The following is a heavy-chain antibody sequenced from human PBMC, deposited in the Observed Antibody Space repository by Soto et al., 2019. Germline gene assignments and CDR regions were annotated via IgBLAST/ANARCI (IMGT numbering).Heavy chain of an antibody. V-gene: IGHV1-3*01. Sequence: ASVKVSCKASGYTFTSYAMHWVRQAPGQRLEWMGWINAGNGNTKYSQKFQGRVTITRDTSASTAYMELSSLRSEDTAVYYCARDLDGSSRYNYYNDGMDLWGQVTTFAVSS. CDR1: GYTFTSYA. CDR3: ARDLDGSSRYNYYNDGMDL. CDR2: INAGNGNT. D-gene: IGHD6-13*01. J-gene: IGHJ6*02.